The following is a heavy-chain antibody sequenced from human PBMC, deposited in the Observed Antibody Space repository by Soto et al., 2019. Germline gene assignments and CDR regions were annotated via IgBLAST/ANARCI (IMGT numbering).Heavy chain of an antibody. Sequence: SGPTPVNQAQTLTLNCTCSGFSFKTSGVGVGWIRQPPGKTLEWLALIYWNDFKRYTPSLESRLTITKDTSKNQVVLSVTNVDPADTATYYCAHSRGYNGYEGPPLYEMDVWGQGTTVTVSS. CDR3: AHSRGYNGYEGPPLYEMDV. J-gene: IGHJ6*02. D-gene: IGHD5-12*01. V-gene: IGHV2-5*01. CDR2: IYWNDFK. CDR1: GFSFKTSGVG.